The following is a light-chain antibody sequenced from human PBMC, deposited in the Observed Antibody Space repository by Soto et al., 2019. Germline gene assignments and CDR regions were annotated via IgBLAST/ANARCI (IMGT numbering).Light chain of an antibody. J-gene: IGKJ1*01. CDR3: QQSYSTPRT. Sequence: DIQMTQSPSSLSASVGDRVTITCRASQSIRTYLNWYQQKPGKAPKLLIYSASNLESGVPSRFSGSGSETDFTLTISGLQLEDFAGYYCQQSYSTPRTFGQGTKVEIK. CDR1: QSIRTY. CDR2: SAS. V-gene: IGKV1-39*01.